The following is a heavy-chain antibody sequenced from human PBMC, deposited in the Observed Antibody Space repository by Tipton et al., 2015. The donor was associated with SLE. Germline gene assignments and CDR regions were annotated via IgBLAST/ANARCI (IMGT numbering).Heavy chain of an antibody. D-gene: IGHD6-6*01. Sequence: SLRLSCAASGFTVSSNYMSWVRQAPGKGLEWVSVIYSGGSTYYADSVKGRFTISRDNSKNTLYLQMNSLRAEDTAVYYCARDRSSSSNYGMDVWGQGTTVTVSS. CDR1: GFTVSSNY. CDR3: ARDRSSSSNYGMDV. J-gene: IGHJ6*02. V-gene: IGHV3-53*01. CDR2: IYSGGST.